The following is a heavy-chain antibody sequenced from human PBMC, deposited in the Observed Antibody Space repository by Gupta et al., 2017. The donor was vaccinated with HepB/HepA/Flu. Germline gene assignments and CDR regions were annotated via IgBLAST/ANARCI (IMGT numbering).Heavy chain of an antibody. CDR3: ARALRGGFLEPDY. Sequence: EVQLLESGGGLVQPGGSLRLSCAPSGFTFSKYALTWVRQAPGKGLEWVSSISESGVSTHYANSVKGRFTVSRDNSKNTLFLQMNSLRAEDTAVYYCARALRGGFLEPDYWGQGTLVTVSS. CDR2: ISESGVST. CDR1: GFTFSKYA. V-gene: IGHV3-23*01. J-gene: IGHJ4*02. D-gene: IGHD3-3*01.